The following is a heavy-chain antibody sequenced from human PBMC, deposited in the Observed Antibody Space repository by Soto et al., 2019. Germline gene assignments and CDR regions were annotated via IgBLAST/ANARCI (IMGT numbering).Heavy chain of an antibody. V-gene: IGHV4-31*03. CDR3: ARETLAVAGTSCFDY. CDR1: GGSISSGGYY. J-gene: IGHJ4*02. Sequence: QVQLQESGPGLVKPSQTLSLTCTVSGGSISSGGYYWSWIRQHPGKGLEWIGYIYYSGSTYYNPSLKSRVTISVDKSKHQFSLKLSSVTAADTAVYYCARETLAVAGTSCFDYWGQGTLVTVSS. CDR2: IYYSGST. D-gene: IGHD6-19*01.